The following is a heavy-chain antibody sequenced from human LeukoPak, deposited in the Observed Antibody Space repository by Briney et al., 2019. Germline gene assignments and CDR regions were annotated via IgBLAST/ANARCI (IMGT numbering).Heavy chain of an antibody. Sequence: PSETLSLTCTVSGGSISSGDYYWSWIRQPPGKGLEWIGYIYYSGSTYYNPSLKSRVTMSVDTSKNQFSLKLSSVTAADTAVYYCARVKNTYYYGSGSPPGAFDIWGQGTMVTVSS. CDR2: IYYSGST. D-gene: IGHD3-10*01. J-gene: IGHJ3*02. CDR1: GGSISSGDYY. V-gene: IGHV4-30-4*01. CDR3: ARVKNTYYYGSGSPPGAFDI.